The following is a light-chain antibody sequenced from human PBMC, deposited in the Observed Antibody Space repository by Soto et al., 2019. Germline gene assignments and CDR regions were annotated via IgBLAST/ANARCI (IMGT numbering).Light chain of an antibody. CDR2: DNN. Sequence: QSVLTQPPSVSAAPGQKVTISCSGSSSNIGNNYVSWYQQLPGTAPKLLIYDNNNRPSGIPDRFSGSKSGTSATLGITGLQTGDEADYNCGTWDSSLSAVVFGGGTKRNVL. CDR3: GTWDSSLSAVV. V-gene: IGLV1-51*01. J-gene: IGLJ2*01. CDR1: SSNIGNNY.